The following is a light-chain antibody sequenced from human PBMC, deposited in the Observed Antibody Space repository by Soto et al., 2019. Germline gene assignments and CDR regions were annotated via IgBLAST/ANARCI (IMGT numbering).Light chain of an antibody. V-gene: IGKV3-20*01. CDR1: QSVSSSY. CDR2: GAS. Sequence: EIVLTQSPGTLSLSPGERATLSCRASQSVSSSYLAWYQQKPGQAPRLLIYGASSRATGIPDRFSGSGSGTDFTLTISRLEPEDFAVYYCQQYGSSLAVTFGGGNKVEIK. CDR3: QQYGSSLAVT. J-gene: IGKJ4*01.